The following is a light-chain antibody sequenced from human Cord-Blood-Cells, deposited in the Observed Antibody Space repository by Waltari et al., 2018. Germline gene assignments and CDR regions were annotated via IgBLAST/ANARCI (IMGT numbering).Light chain of an antibody. CDR1: QSISSY. V-gene: IGKV1-39*01. J-gene: IGKJ5*01. CDR2: AAS. CDR3: QQSYSTPPIT. Sequence: DIQMTQSPSSLSASVGDRVTITCRASQSISSYLNWYQQKPGKAPKLLIYAASSLQSGVPSSFSGSGSGTDFTLTISSRQPEDFATYYGQQSYSTPPITFGQGTRLEIK.